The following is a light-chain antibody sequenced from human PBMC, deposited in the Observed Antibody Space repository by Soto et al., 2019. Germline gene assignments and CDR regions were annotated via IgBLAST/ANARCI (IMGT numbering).Light chain of an antibody. CDR1: QSISTY. CDR2: KAS. CDR3: QQYDSYPLT. Sequence: DIQMTQSPSTLSASVGDGVTITCRASQSISTYLAWYQQKPGKAPSLLIYKASTLESGVPSRLSGSGSGTEFTLTIRSLQPDDFATYYCQQYDSYPLTFGGGTKVDIK. V-gene: IGKV1-5*03. J-gene: IGKJ4*01.